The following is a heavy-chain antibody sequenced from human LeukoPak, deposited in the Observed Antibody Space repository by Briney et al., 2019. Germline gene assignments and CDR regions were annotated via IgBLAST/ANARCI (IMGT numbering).Heavy chain of an antibody. Sequence: GESLMISCKASGYSFSSQWIGWVRQMPGKGLEWMGMVYPGDSDTRYSPSFQGLITISADKSISTAYLQWSSLKASDTALYYCASWGPYNISPPREDYWGQGTLVTVSS. D-gene: IGHD7-27*01. CDR3: ASWGPYNISPPREDY. V-gene: IGHV5-51*01. CDR1: GYSFSSQW. J-gene: IGHJ4*02. CDR2: VYPGDSDT.